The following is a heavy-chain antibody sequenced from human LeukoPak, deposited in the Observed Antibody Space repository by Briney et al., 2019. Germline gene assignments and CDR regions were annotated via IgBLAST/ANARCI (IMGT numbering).Heavy chain of an antibody. D-gene: IGHD3-22*01. Sequence: GGSLRLSCAASGFTFSSYSMNWVRQAPGKGLEWVSYISSSSSTIYYADSVKGRFTISRDNAKNSLYLQMNSLRGEDTAVYYCARGNYYDSSGYKTGRGQGTLVTVSS. J-gene: IGHJ4*02. CDR1: GFTFSSYS. CDR3: ARGNYYDSSGYKTG. V-gene: IGHV3-48*01. CDR2: ISSSSSTI.